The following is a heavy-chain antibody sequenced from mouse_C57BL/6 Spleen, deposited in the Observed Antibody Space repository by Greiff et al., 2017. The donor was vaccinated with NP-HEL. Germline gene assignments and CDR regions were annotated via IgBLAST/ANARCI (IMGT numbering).Heavy chain of an antibody. V-gene: IGHV3-6*01. CDR2: ISYDGSN. J-gene: IGHJ4*01. CDR1: GYSITSGYY. Sequence: DVQLQESGPGLVKPSQSLSLTCSVTGYSITSGYYWNWIRQFPGNKLEWMGYISYDGSNNYNPSLKNRISITRDTSKNQFFLKLNSVTTEDTATYYCAPTAQATDYAMDYWGQGTSVTVSS. CDR3: APTAQATDYAMDY. D-gene: IGHD3-2*02.